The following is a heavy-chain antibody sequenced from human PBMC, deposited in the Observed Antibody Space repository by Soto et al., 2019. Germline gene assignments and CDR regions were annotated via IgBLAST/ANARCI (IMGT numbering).Heavy chain of an antibody. J-gene: IGHJ4*02. CDR2: INESGST. Sequence: QVQLQQWGAGLVKPSETLSLSCAVYGQSFSGHSWAWIRQPPGKGLEWIGEINESGSTYYNLSLKSRVAISTDTAKNQFSLKLSSVSGADTAAYFCARGSGIVALPGELEDVNYAYWGQGTLVNVSS. CDR1: GQSFSGHS. D-gene: IGHD1-1*01. V-gene: IGHV4-34*01. CDR3: ARGSGIVALPGELEDVNYAY.